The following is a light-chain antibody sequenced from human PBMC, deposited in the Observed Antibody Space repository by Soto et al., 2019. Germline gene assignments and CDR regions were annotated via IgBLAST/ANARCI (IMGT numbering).Light chain of an antibody. J-gene: IGKJ4*01. CDR3: QQYIRWPLT. V-gene: IGKV3-15*01. CDR1: QSISGT. Sequence: EIVMTQSPATLSVSPEGRATLSCRASQSISGTLAWYQQKPGQAPSLLIYGASTRATGTPARFSGSGSGTEFTLTISSLQSEDFAVYYCQQYIRWPLTFGGGTKVDIK. CDR2: GAS.